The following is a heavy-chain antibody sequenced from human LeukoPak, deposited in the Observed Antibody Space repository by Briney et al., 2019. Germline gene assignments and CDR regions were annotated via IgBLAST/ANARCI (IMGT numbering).Heavy chain of an antibody. CDR3: TSHGDWGAFDI. Sequence: GGSLRLSCAASGFTFSGSAMHWVRQASGKGLEWVGRIRSKANSYATAYAASVKGRFTISRDDSKNTAYLQMNSLRTEDTAVYYRTSHGDWGAFDIWGQGTMVTVSS. CDR1: GFTFSGSA. V-gene: IGHV3-73*01. D-gene: IGHD2-21*02. CDR2: IRSKANSYAT. J-gene: IGHJ3*02.